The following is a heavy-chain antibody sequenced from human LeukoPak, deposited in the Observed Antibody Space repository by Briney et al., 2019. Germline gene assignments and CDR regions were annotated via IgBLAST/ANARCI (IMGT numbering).Heavy chain of an antibody. D-gene: IGHD3-22*01. Sequence: GGSLRLSCAASGFTFSDYYMSWIRQAPGKGLEWVSAISGSGGSTYYADSVKGRFTISRDNSKNTLYLQMNSLRAEDTAVYYCAKGSNYYDSSGYYRPFDYWGQGTLVTVSS. CDR2: ISGSGGST. CDR3: AKGSNYYDSSGYYRPFDY. J-gene: IGHJ4*02. V-gene: IGHV3-23*01. CDR1: GFTFSDYY.